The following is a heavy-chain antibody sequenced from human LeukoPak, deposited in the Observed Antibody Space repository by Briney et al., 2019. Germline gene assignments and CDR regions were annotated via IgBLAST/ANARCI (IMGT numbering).Heavy chain of an antibody. CDR3: ARVTTITMVRGVIPSRGLNAFDI. Sequence: SETLSLTCTVSGGSISSYYWSWIRQPPGKGLEWIGYIYYSGSTNYNPSLKSRVTISVDTSKNQFSLRLSSVTAADTAVYYCARVTTITMVRGVIPSRGLNAFDIWGQGTMVTVSS. CDR1: GGSISSYY. D-gene: IGHD3-10*01. V-gene: IGHV4-59*01. J-gene: IGHJ3*02. CDR2: IYYSGST.